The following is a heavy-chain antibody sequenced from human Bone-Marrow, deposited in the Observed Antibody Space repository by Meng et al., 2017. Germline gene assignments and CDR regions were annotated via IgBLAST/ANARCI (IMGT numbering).Heavy chain of an antibody. D-gene: IGHD6-13*01. CDR3: ATGAAAADH. V-gene: IGHV3-15*01. CDR2: IKRNSDGGTI. CDR1: GLSFTDAW. J-gene: IGHJ4*02. Sequence: VLVVESGGVLVKPGGSLRLSWLASGLSFTDAWMSWVRQAPGKGLEWVGRIKRNSDGGTIDYAAPVKGRFTISRDDSKNTLYLQMDSLITEDTAVYFCATGAAAADHWGQGTLVTVSS.